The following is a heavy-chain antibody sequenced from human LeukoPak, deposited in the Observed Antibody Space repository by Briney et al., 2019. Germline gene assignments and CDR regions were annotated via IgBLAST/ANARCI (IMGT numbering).Heavy chain of an antibody. Sequence: SETLSLTCTVSGGSISSYYWGWIRQPPGKGLEWIGSIYHSGSTYYNPSLKSRVTISVDTSKNQFSLKLSSVTAADTAVYYCARSAGPYYDSSGYSYWGQGTLVTVSS. CDR3: ARSAGPYYDSSGYSY. J-gene: IGHJ4*02. CDR1: GGSISSYY. V-gene: IGHV4-39*07. D-gene: IGHD3-22*01. CDR2: IYHSGST.